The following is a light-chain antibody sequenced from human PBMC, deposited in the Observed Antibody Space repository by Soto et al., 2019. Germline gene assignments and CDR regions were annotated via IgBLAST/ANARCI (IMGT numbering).Light chain of an antibody. J-gene: IGKJ4*01. CDR3: QQYNNWPRS. V-gene: IGKV3-15*01. Sequence: EIVMTQSPATLSVSPGERATLSCRASRSVSSNLAWYQQKPGQAPRLLIYGASTRATGIPARFSGSGSGTEFTLAICSLQSEDFALYYCQQYNNWPRSFGGGTKVDIK. CDR1: RSVSSN. CDR2: GAS.